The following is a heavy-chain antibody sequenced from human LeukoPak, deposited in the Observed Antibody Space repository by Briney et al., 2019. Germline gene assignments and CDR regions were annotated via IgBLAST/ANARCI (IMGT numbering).Heavy chain of an antibody. D-gene: IGHD3-22*01. CDR2: ISGSGGST. CDR1: GFTFSSYA. CDR3: AKGHSTDSSGYNDAFDI. Sequence: GGSLRLSCAASGFTFSSYAMSWVRQAPGKGLEWVSAISGSGGSTYYADSVKGRFTISRDNSKNTLYLQMNSLRAEDTAVYYCAKGHSTDSSGYNDAFDIWGQGTMVTVSS. J-gene: IGHJ3*02. V-gene: IGHV3-23*01.